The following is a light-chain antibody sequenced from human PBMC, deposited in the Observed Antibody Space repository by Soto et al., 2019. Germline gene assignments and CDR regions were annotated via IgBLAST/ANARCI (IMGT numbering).Light chain of an antibody. CDR2: GAS. J-gene: IGKJ1*01. Sequence: EIVLTQSPGTLSLSPGERATLSCRASQSVSSSYLAWYQQKPGQAPRLLIYGASSRATGIPDRFSGSGSGTDFTLTISRLEPEDFAAYYCQQSGTFGQGTKVDI. CDR3: QQSGT. V-gene: IGKV3-20*01. CDR1: QSVSSSY.